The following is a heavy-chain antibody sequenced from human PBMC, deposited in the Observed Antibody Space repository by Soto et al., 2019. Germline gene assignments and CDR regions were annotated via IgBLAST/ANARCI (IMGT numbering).Heavy chain of an antibody. V-gene: IGHV3-33*01. CDR3: ARKDYGEEHYYGMDV. D-gene: IGHD4-17*01. CDR1: GFTFSSYG. CDR2: IWYDGSNK. J-gene: IGHJ6*02. Sequence: SLRLSCAASGFTFSSYGMHWVRQAPGKGLEWVAVIWYDGSNKYYADSVKGRFTISRDNSKNTLYLQMNSLRAEDTAVYYCARKDYGEEHYYGMDVWGQGTTVTVSS.